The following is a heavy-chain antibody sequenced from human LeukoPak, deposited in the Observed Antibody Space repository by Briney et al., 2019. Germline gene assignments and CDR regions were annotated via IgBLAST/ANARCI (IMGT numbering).Heavy chain of an antibody. D-gene: IGHD6-13*01. CDR2: NNPNSGDT. Sequence: ASVMVSCKSSGYTFTGYYIHWVRQAPGQGLEWMGWNNPNSGDTKYAQKFQGRVTMTRDTSISTAYMELNRLRSDDTAVYYCARFLTAAAGPSFDYWGQGTLVTVSS. V-gene: IGHV1-2*02. J-gene: IGHJ4*02. CDR1: GYTFTGYY. CDR3: ARFLTAAAGPSFDY.